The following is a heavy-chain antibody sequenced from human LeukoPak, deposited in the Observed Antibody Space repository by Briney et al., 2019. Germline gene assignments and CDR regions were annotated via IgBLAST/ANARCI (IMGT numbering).Heavy chain of an antibody. CDR2: IYYSGST. CDR3: ARDGEVGPPTVTPIEYFQH. CDR1: GGSISSYY. Sequence: SETLSLTCTVSGGSISSYYWSWIRQPPGKGLEWIGYIYYSGSTNYNPSLKSRVTMSVDTSKNQFSLKLSSVTAADTAVYYCARDGEVGPPTVTPIEYFQHWGQGTLVTVSS. V-gene: IGHV4-59*12. J-gene: IGHJ1*01. D-gene: IGHD4-17*01.